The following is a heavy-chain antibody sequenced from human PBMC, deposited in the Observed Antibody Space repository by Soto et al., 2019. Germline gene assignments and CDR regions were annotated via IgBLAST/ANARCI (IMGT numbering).Heavy chain of an antibody. CDR1: GFTFSGYA. Sequence: EVQLLESGGGLVQPGGSLRLSCAASGFTFSGYAMTWVRQAPGKGLESVSTISGSGFVTYYADSVKGRFTISRDNSKNMVYLQMNSLRAEDTAAYYCGKDDCGDYVGCQHWGQGTLVTVSS. CDR2: ISGSGFVT. CDR3: GKDDCGDYVGCQH. J-gene: IGHJ1*01. D-gene: IGHD4-17*01. V-gene: IGHV3-23*01.